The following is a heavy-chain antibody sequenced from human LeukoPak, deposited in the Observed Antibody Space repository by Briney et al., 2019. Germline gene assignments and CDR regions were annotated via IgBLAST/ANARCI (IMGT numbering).Heavy chain of an antibody. CDR1: GGSFSGYY. D-gene: IGHD2-2*01. J-gene: IGHJ6*03. V-gene: IGHV4-34*01. Sequence: SETLSLTCAVYGGSFSGYYWSWIRQPPGKGLEWIGEINHSGSTNYNPSLKSRVTISVDTSKNQFSLKLSSVTAAGTAVYYCARESSSTGWPYYYYYMDVWGKGTTVTVSS. CDR3: ARESSSTGWPYYYYYMDV. CDR2: INHSGST.